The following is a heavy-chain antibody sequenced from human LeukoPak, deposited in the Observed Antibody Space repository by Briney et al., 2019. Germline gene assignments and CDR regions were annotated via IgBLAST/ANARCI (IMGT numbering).Heavy chain of an antibody. CDR2: IHPDGSET. Sequence: GGSLRLSCEASGFTFSTYWMGWVRQAPGKGLEWVANIHPDGSETSYVDSVKGRFTISRDNSKNTLYLQMNSLRAEDTAVYYCAKSEMATIPPTDAFDIWGQGTMVTVSS. J-gene: IGHJ3*02. D-gene: IGHD5-24*01. CDR3: AKSEMATIPPTDAFDI. V-gene: IGHV3-7*03. CDR1: GFTFSTYW.